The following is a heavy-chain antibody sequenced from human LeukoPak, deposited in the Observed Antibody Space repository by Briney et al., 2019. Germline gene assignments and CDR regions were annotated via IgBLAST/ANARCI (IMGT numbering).Heavy chain of an antibody. J-gene: IGHJ4*02. Sequence: PGGSLRLSCAASGFTLSSYSMNWVRQAPGKGLEWVSSISSSSSYIYYADSVKGRFTISRDNAENSLYLQMNSLRAEDTAVYYCASPDSSGYYQYYFDYWGQGTLVTVSP. D-gene: IGHD3-22*01. CDR3: ASPDSSGYYQYYFDY. CDR1: GFTLSSYS. CDR2: ISSSSSYI. V-gene: IGHV3-21*01.